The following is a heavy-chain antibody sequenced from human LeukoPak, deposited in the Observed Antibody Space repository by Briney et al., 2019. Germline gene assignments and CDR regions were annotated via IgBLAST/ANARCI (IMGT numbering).Heavy chain of an antibody. V-gene: IGHV3-30*18. D-gene: IGHD6-19*01. CDR2: ISHDGSDK. CDR1: GFTFSSYG. Sequence: GGSLRLSCAASGFTFSSYGMHWVRQAPGKGLEWVAVISHDGSDKYYADSVKGRFIISRDNSKNTLYLQMNSLRAEDTAVYYCANRGAWLALDFWGQGTLVTVSS. J-gene: IGHJ4*02. CDR3: ANRGAWLALDF.